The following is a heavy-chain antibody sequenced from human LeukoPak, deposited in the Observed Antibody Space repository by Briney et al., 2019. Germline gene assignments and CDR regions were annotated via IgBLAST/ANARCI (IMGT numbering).Heavy chain of an antibody. CDR2: ISSGGSTI. V-gene: IGHV3-48*03. Sequence: GGSLRLSCAAPGFTFSSYEMNWVRQAPGKGLEWVSYISSGGSTIYYADSVKGRFTISRDNAKNSLYLQMNSLRAEDTAVYYCARVGGWYRSFDIWGQGTMVTVSS. D-gene: IGHD6-19*01. J-gene: IGHJ3*02. CDR1: GFTFSSYE. CDR3: ARVGGWYRSFDI.